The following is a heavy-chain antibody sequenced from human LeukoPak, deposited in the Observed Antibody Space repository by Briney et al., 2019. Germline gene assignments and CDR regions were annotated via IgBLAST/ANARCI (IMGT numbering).Heavy chain of an antibody. CDR1: GGSFSGYY. J-gene: IGHJ4*02. D-gene: IGHD5-12*01. CDR2: INHSGST. CDR3: ARGRGYSGYDRSEFDY. Sequence: SETLSLTCAVYGGSFSGYYWSWIRQPPGKGLEWIGEINHSGSTNYNPPLKSRVTISVDTSKNQFSLKLSSVTAADTAVYYCARGRGYSGYDRSEFDYWGQGTLVTVSS. V-gene: IGHV4-34*01.